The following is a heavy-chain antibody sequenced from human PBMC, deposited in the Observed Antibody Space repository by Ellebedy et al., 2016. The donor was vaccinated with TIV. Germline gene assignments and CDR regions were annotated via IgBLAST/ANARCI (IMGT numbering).Heavy chain of an antibody. V-gene: IGHV3-11*05. D-gene: IGHD1-26*01. CDR2: ISSSSSYT. CDR1: GFTFSDYY. Sequence: GESLKISXAASGFTFSDYYMSWIRQAPGKGLEWVSYISSSSSYTNYADSVKGRFTISRDNAKNSLYLQMNSLRAEDTALYYCAREYSGSYSRAFDIWGQGTMVTVSS. J-gene: IGHJ3*02. CDR3: AREYSGSYSRAFDI.